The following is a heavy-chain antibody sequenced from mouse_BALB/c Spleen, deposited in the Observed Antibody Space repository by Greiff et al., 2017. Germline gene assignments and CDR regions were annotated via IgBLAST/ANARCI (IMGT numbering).Heavy chain of an antibody. CDR3: ARGVRRGAGVAD. Sequence: VKLQASGPVLVAPSPLLSITCTVSGFSLTSSGVHWVRQPPGKGLEWLGVIWAGGSTNYNSALMSRLSISKANSKSQVFLKMNSLQTDDTAMYYGARGVRRGAGVADWGQGTRGTVSA. CDR2: IWAGGST. CDR1: GFSLTSSG. D-gene: IGHD2-14*01. V-gene: IGHV2-9*02. J-gene: IGHJ3*01.